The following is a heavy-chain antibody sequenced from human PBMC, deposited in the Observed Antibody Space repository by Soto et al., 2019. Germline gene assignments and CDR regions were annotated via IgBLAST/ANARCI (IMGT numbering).Heavy chain of an antibody. V-gene: IGHV1-46*01. CDR2: INPSGGDT. D-gene: IGHD1-26*01. J-gene: IGHJ4*02. CDR1: AATFPSDY. Sequence: ASLKVSCKPAAATFPSDYRHWRRQAPGQGPEWMGIINPSGGDTSYAQKFQGRVTMTRDTSTRTVYMELSSLRSEDTAVYYCARADSGSYSCSGYWGQGTQVTVSS. CDR3: ARADSGSYSCSGY.